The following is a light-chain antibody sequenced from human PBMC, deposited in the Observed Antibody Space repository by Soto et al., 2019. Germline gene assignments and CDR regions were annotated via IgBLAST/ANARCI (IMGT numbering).Light chain of an antibody. CDR2: GAS. CDR1: QSVSSSY. V-gene: IGKV3-20*01. J-gene: IGKJ4*01. Sequence: EIVLTQSPGTLSLSPGEKATLSCRASQSVSSSYLDWYQQKPGQAPRLLIYGASSRATGIPDRFSGSGSGTDFTLTISRLEPEDFAVYYCQQYGTFGGGTKVEIK. CDR3: QQYGT.